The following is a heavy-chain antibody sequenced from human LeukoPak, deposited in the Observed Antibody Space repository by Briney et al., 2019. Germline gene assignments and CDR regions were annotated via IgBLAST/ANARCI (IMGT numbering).Heavy chain of an antibody. CDR3: ARRLTQYDCFDP. D-gene: IGHD2-2*01. V-gene: IGHV6-1*01. CDR2: TYYRSTWYN. CDR1: GDIVSSNSVT. J-gene: IGHJ5*02. Sequence: SQTLSLTCAISGDIVSSNSVTWNWIRQSPSRGLEWLGRTYYRSTWYNDYAVSVRGRITVNPDTSKNQFTLHLNSVTPEDTAVYYCARRLTQYDCFDPWGQGILVTVSS.